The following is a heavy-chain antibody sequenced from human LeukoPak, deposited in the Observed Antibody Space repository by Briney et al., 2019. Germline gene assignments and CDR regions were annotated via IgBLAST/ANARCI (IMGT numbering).Heavy chain of an antibody. CDR3: AKDYGYSSSWYDY. J-gene: IGHJ4*02. CDR1: GFTFDDYG. CDR2: ISWNSASV. Sequence: GGSLRLSCEASGFTFDDYGMHWVRQAPGKGLEWVSSISWNSASVGYVDSAKGRFTTSRDNAKKTLYLQMNSLRAEDTALYYCAKDYGYSSSWYDYWGQGTLVTVSS. V-gene: IGHV3-9*01. D-gene: IGHD6-13*01.